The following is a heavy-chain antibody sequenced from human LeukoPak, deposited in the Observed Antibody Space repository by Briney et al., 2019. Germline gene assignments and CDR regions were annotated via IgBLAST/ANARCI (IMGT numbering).Heavy chain of an antibody. Sequence: GGSLRLSCVVSGFTFSSAWVGWVRQAPGKGPEWVGRIKSKTDGGTTDYAAPVKGRFTISRDDSKTTLYLQMNSLRAEDTAVYYCARDANYHVSSDYYDAFDIWGQGTMVTVSS. J-gene: IGHJ3*02. CDR3: ARDANYHVSSDYYDAFDI. CDR2: IKSKTDGGTT. CDR1: GFTFSSAW. D-gene: IGHD3-22*01. V-gene: IGHV3-15*01.